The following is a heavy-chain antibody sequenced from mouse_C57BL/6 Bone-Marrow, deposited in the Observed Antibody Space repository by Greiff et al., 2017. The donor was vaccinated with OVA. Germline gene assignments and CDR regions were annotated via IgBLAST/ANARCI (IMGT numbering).Heavy chain of an antibody. V-gene: IGHV14-2*01. CDR1: GFNIKDYY. D-gene: IGHD1-1*01. J-gene: IGHJ4*01. CDR3: ARDYYGSSFYYYAMDY. Sequence: VQLKESGAELVKPGASVKLSCTASGFNIKDYYMHWVKQRTEQGLAWIGRIDPEDGENKYATKFQGKATIPADPSSNTAYLQLISLTSEDTAVYYCARDYYGSSFYYYAMDYWGQGTSVTVSS. CDR2: IDPEDGEN.